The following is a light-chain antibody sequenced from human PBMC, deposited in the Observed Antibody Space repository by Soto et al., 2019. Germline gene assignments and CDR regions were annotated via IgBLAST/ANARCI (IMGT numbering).Light chain of an antibody. CDR1: SSGVGGYNY. Sequence: QSALTQPASVSGSPGQSITISCTGTSSGVGGYNYVSWYQQHPGKAPKLMIYEVSNRPSGVSNRFSGSKSGNTASLTISGLQAEDEADYYCSSYTTISTLEVFGGGPKVTVL. CDR2: EVS. V-gene: IGLV2-14*01. CDR3: SSYTTISTLEV. J-gene: IGLJ3*02.